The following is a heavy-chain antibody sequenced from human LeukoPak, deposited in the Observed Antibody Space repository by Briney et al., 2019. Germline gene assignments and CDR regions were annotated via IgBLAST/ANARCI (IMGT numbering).Heavy chain of an antibody. CDR1: GGSISSGSYY. CDR3: ASIAVAAHYYYYYMDV. CDR2: IYTSGST. V-gene: IGHV4-61*02. D-gene: IGHD6-19*01. J-gene: IGHJ6*03. Sequence: TSQTLSLTCTVSGGSISSGSYYWSWIRQPAGKGLEWIGRIYTSGSTNYNPSLKSRVTISVDTSKNQFSLKLSSVTAADTAVYYCASIAVAAHYYYYYMDVWGKGTTATVSS.